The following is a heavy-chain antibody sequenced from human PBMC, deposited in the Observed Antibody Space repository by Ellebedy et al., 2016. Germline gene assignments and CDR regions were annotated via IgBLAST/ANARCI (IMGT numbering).Heavy chain of an antibody. CDR3: AKLITIGSNWFDP. J-gene: IGHJ5*02. V-gene: IGHV4-31*03. Sequence: SETLSLTXSVSGAYLGSDRNYWTWIRRLPGKGLEFLGFISDSGDTSYNAALKSRLTISMDTSTNQFSLNLNAATAADTATYYCAKLITIGSNWFDPWGRGTLVIVSS. CDR2: ISDSGDT. CDR1: GAYLGSDRNY. D-gene: IGHD3-10*01.